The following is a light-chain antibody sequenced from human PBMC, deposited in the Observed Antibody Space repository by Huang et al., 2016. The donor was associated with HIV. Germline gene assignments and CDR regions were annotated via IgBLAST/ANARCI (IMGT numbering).Light chain of an antibody. J-gene: IGKJ4*01. CDR3: QQYYVTPLT. Sequence: DIVMTQSPDSLAVSLGERAIISCKSRQNIFHSPTSTNYLAWYQQKPGQPPKLLIYWASSRESGVPDRFSGSGSGTDFTLAISSLQAEDVAVYYCQQYYVTPLTFGGGTKVQIK. CDR2: WAS. CDR1: QNIFHSPTSTNY. V-gene: IGKV4-1*01.